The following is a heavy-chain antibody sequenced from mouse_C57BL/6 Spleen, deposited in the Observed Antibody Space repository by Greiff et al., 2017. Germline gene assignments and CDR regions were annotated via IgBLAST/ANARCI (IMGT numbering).Heavy chain of an antibody. CDR2: ISSGGSYT. V-gene: IGHV5-6*01. Sequence: DVHLVESGGDLVKPGGSLKLSCAASGFTFSSYGMSWVRQTPDKRLEWVATISSGGSYTYYPDSVKGRFTLSRDNAKNTLYLQMSSLKSEDTAMYYCARHGSQGYGGGAWFAYWGQGALVTVSA. J-gene: IGHJ3*01. D-gene: IGHD2-2*01. CDR3: ARHGSQGYGGGAWFAY. CDR1: GFTFSSYG.